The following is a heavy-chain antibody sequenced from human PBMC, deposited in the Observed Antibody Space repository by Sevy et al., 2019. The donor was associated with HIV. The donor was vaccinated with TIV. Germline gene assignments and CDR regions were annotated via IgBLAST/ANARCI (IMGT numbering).Heavy chain of an antibody. D-gene: IGHD3-22*01. J-gene: IGHJ4*02. CDR1: GFTFHTYV. CDR3: AKEDTSGYF. Sequence: GGSLRLSCAASGFTFHTYVMSWVRQAPEKGLEWVSTISASGGYTYYADSVKGRFTISRDNSKNTVYLQMNSLRDEDTAVYYCAKEDTSGYFWGQGTLVTVSS. V-gene: IGHV3-23*01. CDR2: ISASGGYT.